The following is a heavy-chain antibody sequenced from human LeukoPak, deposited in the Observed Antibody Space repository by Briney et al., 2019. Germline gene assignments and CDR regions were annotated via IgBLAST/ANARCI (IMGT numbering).Heavy chain of an antibody. Sequence: SETLSLTCTVSGGSISSSSYYWGWIRQPPGTGLEWIGSIYYSGSTYYNPSLKSRVTISVDTSKNQFSLKLSSVTAADTAVYYCARNRGFSPFDAFDIWGQGTMVTVSS. D-gene: IGHD3-10*01. V-gene: IGHV4-39*01. J-gene: IGHJ3*02. CDR2: IYYSGST. CDR1: GGSISSSSYY. CDR3: ARNRGFSPFDAFDI.